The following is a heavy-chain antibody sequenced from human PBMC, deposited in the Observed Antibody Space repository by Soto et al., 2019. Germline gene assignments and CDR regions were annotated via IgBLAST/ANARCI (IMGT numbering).Heavy chain of an antibody. CDR3: ARESKSDGGDIVAITQFDY. Sequence: QVQLQESGPGLVKPSGTLSLTCAVSSGSISSSNWWSWVRQPPGKGLEWIGEIYHSGSTNYNPSLKSRLTISVDKSKNQFSLNLSSVTAADTAVYYCARESKSDGGDIVAITQFDYWGQGTLVTVSS. CDR2: IYHSGST. CDR1: SGSISSSNW. J-gene: IGHJ4*02. D-gene: IGHD5-12*01. V-gene: IGHV4-4*02.